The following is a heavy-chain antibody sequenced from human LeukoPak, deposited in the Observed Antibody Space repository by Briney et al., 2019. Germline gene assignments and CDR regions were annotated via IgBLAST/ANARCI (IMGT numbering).Heavy chain of an antibody. CDR1: GFTVNTYD. CDR3: AGYGVYPY. D-gene: IGHD4-17*01. Sequence: GGSLRLSCTASGFTVNTYDMHWVRQAPGEGPEWIAYFGISGTIYYADSVRGRFTISRDNAKNSLFLQMNSLRVDDTAIYYCAGYGVYPYWGQGTPVTVSS. CDR2: FGISGTI. V-gene: IGHV3-48*01. J-gene: IGHJ4*02.